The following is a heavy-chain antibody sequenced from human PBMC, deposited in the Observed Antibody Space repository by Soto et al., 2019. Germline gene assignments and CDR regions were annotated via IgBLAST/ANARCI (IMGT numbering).Heavy chain of an antibody. Sequence: GGSLRLSCAASGFTFDDYAMHWVRQAPGKGLEWVSGISWNSGSIGYADSVKGRFTISRDNAKNSLYLQMNSLRAEDTALYYCAKGGRYYYYMDVWGKGTTVTVSS. V-gene: IGHV3-9*01. CDR1: GFTFDDYA. J-gene: IGHJ6*03. CDR2: ISWNSGSI. CDR3: AKGGRYYYYMDV. D-gene: IGHD3-16*01.